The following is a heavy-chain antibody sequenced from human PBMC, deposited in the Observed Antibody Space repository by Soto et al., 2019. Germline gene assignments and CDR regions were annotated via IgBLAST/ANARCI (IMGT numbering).Heavy chain of an antibody. V-gene: IGHV3-33*01. CDR3: AREGVAYATDY. CDR1: GFTFSSST. CDR2: IWYDGSNK. D-gene: IGHD3-16*01. J-gene: IGHJ4*02. Sequence: QVPLLESGGGVVQPGRSLRLSCAASGFTFSSSTMHWVRQAPGKGLEWVAAIWYDGSNKYYADSVKGRFTISRDNSKNTLYLQMNSLRAEDTAVYYCAREGVAYATDYWGQGTLLTVSS.